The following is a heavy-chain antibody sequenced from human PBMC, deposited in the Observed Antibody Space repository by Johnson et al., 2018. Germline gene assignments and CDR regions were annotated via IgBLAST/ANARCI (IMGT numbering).Heavy chain of an antibody. CDR3: ARAGAWQSLVLFYLDH. Sequence: QVQLVQSGGGLVKPGGSLRLSCAASGFMFSDHYMIWIRQAPGKGLEWVSDISGSGDTVSYADSVTGRFTISRDNTKNSLFLQMDSLRADDTAPYYCARAGAWQSLVLFYLDHWGQGTLVTVSS. V-gene: IGHV3-11*01. CDR2: ISGSGDTV. J-gene: IGHJ4*02. CDR1: GFMFSDHY. D-gene: IGHD3-10*01.